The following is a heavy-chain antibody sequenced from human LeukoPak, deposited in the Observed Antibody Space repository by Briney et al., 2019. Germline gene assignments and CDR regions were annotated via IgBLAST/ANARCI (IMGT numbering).Heavy chain of an antibody. V-gene: IGHV1-69*01. CDR3: ARGITGTTPWRY. Sequence: SVKVSCQSSRGTFSSYAMSTLRQAPGQGLECMGGIIPIFGTANCAQKFQGRVTITADESTSTAYMELSSLRSEDTAVYYCARGITGTTPWRYWGQGTLVTVSS. J-gene: IGHJ4*02. CDR1: RGTFSSYA. CDR2: IIPIFGTA. D-gene: IGHD1-7*01.